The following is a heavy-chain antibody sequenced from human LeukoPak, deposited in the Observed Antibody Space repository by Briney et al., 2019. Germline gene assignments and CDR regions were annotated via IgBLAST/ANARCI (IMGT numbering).Heavy chain of an antibody. J-gene: IGHJ4*02. CDR2: ISSSSSYI. V-gene: IGHV3-21*01. D-gene: IGHD6-19*01. CDR1: GFTFSSYA. Sequence: GSLRLSCAASGFTFSSYAMHWVRQAPGKGLEWVSSISSSSSYIYYADSVKGRFTISRDNAKNSLYLQMNSLRAEDTAVYYCACMGSSGWYNYWGQGTLVTVSS. CDR3: ACMGSSGWYNY.